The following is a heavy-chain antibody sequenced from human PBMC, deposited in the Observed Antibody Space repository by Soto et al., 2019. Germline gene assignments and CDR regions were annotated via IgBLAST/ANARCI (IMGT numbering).Heavy chain of an antibody. CDR2: IIPIFGTA. CDR3: ARWAGPERLLPNSGFVP. V-gene: IGHV1-69*01. D-gene: IGHD2-15*01. Sequence: QVQLVQSGAEVKKPGSSVKVSCKASGGTFSSYAISWVRQAPGQGREWMGGIIPIFGTANYAQKFQGRVTITADEATSTAYMEMSSLRSEDRAVYYCARWAGPERLLPNSGFVPWGQGTLVTVSS. CDR1: GGTFSSYA. J-gene: IGHJ5*02.